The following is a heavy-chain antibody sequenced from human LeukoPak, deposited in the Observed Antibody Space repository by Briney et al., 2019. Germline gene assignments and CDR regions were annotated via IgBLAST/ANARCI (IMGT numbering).Heavy chain of an antibody. CDR3: ARGNYYDSSGYYGY. CDR1: GFTFSDYS. V-gene: IGHV3-7*04. Sequence: GGSLRLSCAASGFTFSDYSMNWVRQAPGKGLEWVANIKQDGSEKYYVDSVKGRFTISRDNAKNSLYLQMNSLRAEDTAVYYCARGNYYDSSGYYGYWGQGTLVTVSS. J-gene: IGHJ4*02. D-gene: IGHD3-22*01. CDR2: IKQDGSEK.